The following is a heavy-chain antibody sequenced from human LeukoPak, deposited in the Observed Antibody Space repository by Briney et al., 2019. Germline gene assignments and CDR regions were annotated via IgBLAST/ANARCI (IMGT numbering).Heavy chain of an antibody. CDR2: ISYDGSNK. V-gene: IGHV3-30*03. CDR1: GFTVSSNY. Sequence: PGGSLRLSCAASGFTVSSNYMSWVRQAPGKGPEWVAVISYDGSNKYYADSVKGRFTISRDNSKNTLYLQMNSLRAEDTAMYYCARPPQEYYYDSSGADYWGQGTLVTVSS. CDR3: ARPPQEYYYDSSGADY. D-gene: IGHD3-22*01. J-gene: IGHJ4*02.